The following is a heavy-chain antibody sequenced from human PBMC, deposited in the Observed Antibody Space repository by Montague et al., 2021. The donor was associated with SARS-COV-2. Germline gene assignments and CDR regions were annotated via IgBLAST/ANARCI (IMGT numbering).Heavy chain of an antibody. CDR3: ARGDRPQSGSWYFFDT. Sequence: SETLSLTCTVSGGSINYYYWHWLRQSAAKGPEWIGRIYSSGNANYSPSLKIRVTMSVDTSQNQFTLKLNSLTAAGTAVYYCARGDRPQSGSWYFFDTWGQGAMVTVSS. V-gene: IGHV4-4*07. J-gene: IGHJ4*02. D-gene: IGHD6-13*01. CDR2: IYSSGNA. CDR1: GGSINYYY.